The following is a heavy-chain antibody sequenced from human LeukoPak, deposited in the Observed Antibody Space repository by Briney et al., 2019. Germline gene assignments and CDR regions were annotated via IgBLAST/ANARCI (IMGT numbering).Heavy chain of an antibody. Sequence: SETLSLTCTVSGGSISSGSYYWSWIRQPAGKGLEWIGRIYTSGSTNYNPSLKSRVTISVDTSKNQFSLKLSSVTAADTAVYYCAREGRGAYYYYYMDVWGKGTTVTVSS. CDR1: GGSISSGSYY. J-gene: IGHJ6*03. D-gene: IGHD3-10*01. CDR3: AREGRGAYYYYYMDV. CDR2: IYTSGST. V-gene: IGHV4-61*02.